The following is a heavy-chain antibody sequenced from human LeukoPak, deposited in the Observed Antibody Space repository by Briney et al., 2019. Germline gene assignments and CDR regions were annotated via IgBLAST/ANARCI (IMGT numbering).Heavy chain of an antibody. CDR1: GGPFSSNSFH. CDR3: ARQVVDTAMVDDAFDV. V-gene: IGHV4-39*01. J-gene: IGHJ3*01. D-gene: IGHD5-18*01. Sequence: PWETLSLTCSVSGGPFSSNSFHWAWIPQPPGKGLVWLGSNYYGGSAYYNPSLKSRVAVSVDTSKNQFSLKVSSVTAAETAVYYCARQVVDTAMVDDAFDVWGQGTIVTVSS. CDR2: NYYGGSA.